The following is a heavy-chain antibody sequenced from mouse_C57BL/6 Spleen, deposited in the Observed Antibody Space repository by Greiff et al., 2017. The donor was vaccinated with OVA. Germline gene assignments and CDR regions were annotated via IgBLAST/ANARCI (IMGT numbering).Heavy chain of an antibody. Sequence: VKLMESGPGLVQPSQSLSITCTVSGFSLTSYGVHWVRQSPGKGLEWLGVIWSGGSTDYNAAFISRLSISKDNSKSQVFFKMNSLQADDTAIYYCATSSTVVATYWYFDVWGTGTTVTVSS. CDR2: IWSGGST. CDR1: GFSLTSYG. J-gene: IGHJ1*03. D-gene: IGHD1-1*01. CDR3: ATSSTVVATYWYFDV. V-gene: IGHV2-2*01.